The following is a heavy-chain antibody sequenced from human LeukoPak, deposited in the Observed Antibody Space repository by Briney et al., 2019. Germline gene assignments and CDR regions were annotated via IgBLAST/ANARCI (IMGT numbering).Heavy chain of an antibody. D-gene: IGHD2-2*01. V-gene: IGHV3-74*01. CDR1: GFTFSSYW. J-gene: IGHJ6*03. CDR3: ARYCSSTSCYEDYYYYYYMDV. Sequence: AGGSLRLSCAASGFTFSSYWMHWVRRAPGKGLVWVSRINTDGSSTSYADSVKGRFTISRDNAKNTLYLQMNSLRAEDTAVYYCARYCSSTSCYEDYYYYYYMDVWGKGTTVTVSS. CDR2: INTDGSST.